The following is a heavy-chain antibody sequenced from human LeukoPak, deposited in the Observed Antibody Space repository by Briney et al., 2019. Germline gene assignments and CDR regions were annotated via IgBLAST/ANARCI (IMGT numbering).Heavy chain of an antibody. CDR2: IGGRDGGT. CDR3: AKWGDYGILTGYYDSDY. V-gene: IGHV3-23*01. Sequence: PGASLRLSCAASGFIFSNYAMSWVRQAPGKGLEWVSAIGGRDGGTYYADSVKVRFTVSRDDPKNTLYLQMNILRAEDTAVYYCAKWGDYGILTGYYDSDYWGQGTLVTVSS. D-gene: IGHD3-9*01. J-gene: IGHJ4*02. CDR1: GFIFSNYA.